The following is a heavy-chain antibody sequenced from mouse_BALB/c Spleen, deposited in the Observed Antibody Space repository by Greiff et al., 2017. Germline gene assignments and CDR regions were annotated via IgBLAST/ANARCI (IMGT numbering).Heavy chain of an antibody. CDR1: GFTIKDSC. J-gene: IGHJ3*01. CDR3: ARVPLAY. Sequence: EVKLVESGAELVKPGASVKFSCAASGFTIKDSCMPWVKQRPEQGLEWIGSIDPANGNTKYAPKFQGKATITADTSSNTAYLQLSSLTSEDTAVYYCARVPLAYWGQGTLVTVSA. CDR2: IDPANGNT. V-gene: IGHV14-3*02.